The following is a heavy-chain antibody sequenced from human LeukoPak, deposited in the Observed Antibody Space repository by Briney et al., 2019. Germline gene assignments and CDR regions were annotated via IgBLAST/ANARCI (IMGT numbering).Heavy chain of an antibody. CDR3: ARDLAVAGTRAFDI. CDR2: MYSSGST. Sequence: SETLSLTCTVSGGSISSSSYYWGWIRQPPGKGLEWIGSMYSSGSTYYNPSLKSRVTISVDTSKNQFSLKLSSVTAADTAVYYCARDLAVAGTRAFDIWGQGTMVTVSS. D-gene: IGHD6-19*01. J-gene: IGHJ3*02. V-gene: IGHV4-39*07. CDR1: GGSISSSSYY.